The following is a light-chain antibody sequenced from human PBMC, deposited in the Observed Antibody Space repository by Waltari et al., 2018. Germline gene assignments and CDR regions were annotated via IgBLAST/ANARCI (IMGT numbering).Light chain of an antibody. J-gene: IGKJ3*01. CDR1: QGIRID. CDR2: AAS. V-gene: IGKV1-17*01. CDR3: LQHSNYPFT. Sequence: DLQMTQSPSSLSASVGDRVTITCRASQGIRIDLGWYQQKPGKAPKRLIYAASRLQSGVPSRFSGSGSGTEFTLTISSLQPEDFATYYCLQHSNYPFTFGPGTKVDIK.